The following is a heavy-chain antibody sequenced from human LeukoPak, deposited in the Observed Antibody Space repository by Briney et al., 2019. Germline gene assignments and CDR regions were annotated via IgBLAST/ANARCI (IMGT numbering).Heavy chain of an antibody. D-gene: IGHD5-12*01. V-gene: IGHV3-7*01. J-gene: IGHJ4*02. CDR2: INPDGDGM. Sequence: GGSLRLSCTASGFTFSRFWMSWIRQAPGKGLEWVANINPDGDGMRFVDSVKGRFTMSRDNAQSSLHLQMNSLRVEDTAFYYCAAWTDRGYSYWGQGVLVTVSS. CDR1: GFTFSRFW. CDR3: AAWTDRGYSY.